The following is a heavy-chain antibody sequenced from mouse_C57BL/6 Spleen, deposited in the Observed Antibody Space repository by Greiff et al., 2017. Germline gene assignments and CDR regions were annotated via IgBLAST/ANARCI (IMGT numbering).Heavy chain of an antibody. D-gene: IGHD1-1*01. V-gene: IGHV1-22*01. CDR1: GYTFTDYN. CDR3: ARNGHYYGSSSFAY. CDR2: INPNNGGT. Sequence: VQLKESGPELVKPGASVKMSCKASGYTFTDYNMHWVKQSHGKSLEWIGYINPNNGGTSYNQKFKGKATLTVNKSSSTAYMELRSLTSEDSAVYYCARNGHYYGSSSFAYWGQGTLVTVSA. J-gene: IGHJ3*01.